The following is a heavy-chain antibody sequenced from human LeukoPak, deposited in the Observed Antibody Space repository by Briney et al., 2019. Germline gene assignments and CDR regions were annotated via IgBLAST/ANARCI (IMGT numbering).Heavy chain of an antibody. CDR2: VNTNGGST. CDR1: VSTVTIYY. CDR3: ARGGPMVTPPYFDY. Sequence: ASVKVSFTSSVSTVTIYYMHWVRLAPGPGLGWVGIVNTNGGSTSYAPKFQGRVTMTRDTSTSQVYMELSSLTAEDTAVYYRARGGPMVTPPYFDYWGRGTLVTVSS. V-gene: IGHV1-46*01. D-gene: IGHD5-18*01. J-gene: IGHJ4*02.